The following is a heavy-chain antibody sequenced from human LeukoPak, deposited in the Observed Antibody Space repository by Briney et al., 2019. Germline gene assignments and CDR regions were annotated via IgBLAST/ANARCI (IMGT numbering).Heavy chain of an antibody. J-gene: IGHJ4*02. CDR2: INHSGST. V-gene: IGHV4-34*01. D-gene: IGHD3-10*01. CDR3: ARVNGRLLWFGELSFDY. CDR1: GGSFSGYY. Sequence: PSETLSLTCAVYGGSFSGYYWSWIRQPPGKGLGWIGEINHSGSTNYNPSLKSRVTISVDTSKNQFSLKLSSVTAADTAVYYCARVNGRLLWFGELSFDYWGQGTLVTVSS.